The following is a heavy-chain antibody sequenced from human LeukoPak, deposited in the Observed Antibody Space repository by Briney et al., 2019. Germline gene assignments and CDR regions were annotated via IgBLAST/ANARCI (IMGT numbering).Heavy chain of an antibody. D-gene: IGHD3-22*01. V-gene: IGHV1-69*05. CDR3: ASQPDYYDSSGYRGDYFDY. Sequence: SVKVSCKASGGTFSSYAISWVRQAPGQGLEWMGRIIPIFGTANYAQKFQGRVTITTDESTSTAYMELSSLRSEDTAVYYCASQPDYYDSSGYRGDYFDYWGQGTLVAVSS. CDR1: GGTFSSYA. J-gene: IGHJ4*02. CDR2: IIPIFGTA.